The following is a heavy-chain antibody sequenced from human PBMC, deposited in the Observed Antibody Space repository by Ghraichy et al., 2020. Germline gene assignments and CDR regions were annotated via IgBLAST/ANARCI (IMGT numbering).Heavy chain of an antibody. Sequence: GESLNISCAASGFTFSSYRMNWVRQAPGKGLEWVSSISSSSNYIYYADSIRGRFTISRDNAKNSLYLQMDSLRAEDTAVYYCARDSSGWLFDYWGQGILVTVSS. CDR3: ARDSSGWLFDY. V-gene: IGHV3-21*01. CDR1: GFTFSSYR. J-gene: IGHJ4*02. CDR2: ISSSSNYI. D-gene: IGHD6-19*01.